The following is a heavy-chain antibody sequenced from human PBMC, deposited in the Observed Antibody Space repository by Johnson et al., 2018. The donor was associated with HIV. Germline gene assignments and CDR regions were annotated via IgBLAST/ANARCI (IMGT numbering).Heavy chain of an antibody. V-gene: IGHV3-23*04. CDR1: GFTFSSYA. J-gene: IGHJ3*02. D-gene: IGHD6-13*01. CDR3: ARAGGGIAAAGTRAFDI. Sequence: VQLVESGGGLVQPGGSLRLSCAASGFTFSSYAMSWVRQAPGKGLEWVSAISGSGGSTYYADSVKGRFTISRDNSKNTLYLQMNSLRAEDTAVYYCARAGGGIAAAGTRAFDIWGQGTMVTVSS. CDR2: ISGSGGST.